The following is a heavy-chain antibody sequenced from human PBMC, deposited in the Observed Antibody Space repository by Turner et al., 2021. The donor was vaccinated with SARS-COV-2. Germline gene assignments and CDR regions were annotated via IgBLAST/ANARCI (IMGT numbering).Heavy chain of an antibody. CDR2: IDSSSSTI. CDR1: GFTFRTYS. J-gene: IGHJ4*02. Sequence: EVHMVESGGGLVQPGGSLRLSCVASGFTFRTYSMNWVRQAPGKELEWVSYIDSSSSTIYYADSVMGRFTISRDNAKNSLYLQMNSLRADDTAVYYCESPFDYWGQGTLVTVSS. CDR3: ESPFDY. V-gene: IGHV3-48*01.